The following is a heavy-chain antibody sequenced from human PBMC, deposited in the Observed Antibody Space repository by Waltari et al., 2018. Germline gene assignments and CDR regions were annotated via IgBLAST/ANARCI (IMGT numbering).Heavy chain of an antibody. Sequence: EVQLLESGGGLVQPGGSLRLSCAASGSTFSSYAMSWVRRAPGKGLEWVSAISGSGGRTYYADSVKGRFTISRDNSKNTLYLQMNSLRAEDTAVYYCAKDPRVVPAAIHDYWGQGTLVTVSS. J-gene: IGHJ4*02. V-gene: IGHV3-23*01. D-gene: IGHD2-2*02. CDR3: AKDPRVVPAAIHDY. CDR1: GSTFSSYA. CDR2: ISGSGGRT.